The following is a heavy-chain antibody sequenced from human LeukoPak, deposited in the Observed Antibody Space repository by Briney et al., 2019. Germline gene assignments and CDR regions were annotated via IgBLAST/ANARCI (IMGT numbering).Heavy chain of an antibody. V-gene: IGHV4-59*01. CDR2: IYYSGST. J-gene: IGHJ5*02. CDR1: GGSISSYY. D-gene: IGHD4-23*01. Sequence: PSETLSLTCTVSGGSISSYYWSWIRQPPGKGLEWIGYIYYSGSTNYNPSLKSRVTISVDTSKNQFSLKLSSVTAADTAVYYCARDSAVVTGFDPWGQGTLVTVSS. CDR3: ARDSAVVTGFDP.